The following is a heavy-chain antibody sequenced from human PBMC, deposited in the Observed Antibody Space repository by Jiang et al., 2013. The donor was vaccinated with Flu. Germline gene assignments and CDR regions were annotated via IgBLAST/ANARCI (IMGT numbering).Heavy chain of an antibody. CDR1: GFTFSSYA. CDR2: ISGSGGST. CDR3: AKSDDFWSGSYYYYYYGMDV. V-gene: IGHV3-23*04. D-gene: IGHD3-3*01. J-gene: IGHJ6*02. Sequence: VQLVESGGGLVQPGGSLRLSCAASGFTFSSYAMSWVRQAPGKGLEWVSAISGSGGSTYYADSVKGRFTISRDNSKNTLYLQMNSLRAEDTAVYYCAKSDDFWSGSYYYYYYGMDVVGPRDHGHRLL.